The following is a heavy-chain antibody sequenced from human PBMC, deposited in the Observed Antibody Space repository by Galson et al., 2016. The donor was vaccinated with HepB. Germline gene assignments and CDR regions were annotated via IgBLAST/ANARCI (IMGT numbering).Heavy chain of an antibody. D-gene: IGHD6-19*01. CDR3: AREGFSSGRAGTFDI. V-gene: IGHV3-30*09. CDR2: ISVDGNNK. J-gene: IGHJ3*02. Sequence: SLRLSCAASGFLLGGSVIHWVRQAPGKGLEWVALISVDGNNKPFADSVKGRFAISRDNYQNTVDLQMNSLRPEDSAVYYCAREGFSSGRAGTFDIWGQGTVVSVSS. CDR1: GFLLGGSV.